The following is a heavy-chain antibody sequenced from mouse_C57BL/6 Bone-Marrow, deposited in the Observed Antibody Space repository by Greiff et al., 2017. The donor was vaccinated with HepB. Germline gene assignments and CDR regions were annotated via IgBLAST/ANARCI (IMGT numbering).Heavy chain of an antibody. J-gene: IGHJ3*01. D-gene: IGHD2-3*01. CDR2: IYPRSGNT. CDR1: GYTFTSYG. Sequence: VKLLESGAELARPGASVKLSCKASGYTFTSYGISWVKQRTGQGLEWIGEIYPRSGNTYYNEKFKGKATLTADKSSSTAYMELRSLTSEDSAVYFCARENYDGYSPFAYWGQGTLVTVSA. V-gene: IGHV1-81*01. CDR3: ARENYDGYSPFAY.